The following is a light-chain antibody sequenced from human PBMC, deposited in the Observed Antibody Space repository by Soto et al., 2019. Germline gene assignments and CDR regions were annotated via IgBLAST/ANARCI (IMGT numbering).Light chain of an antibody. CDR2: EVS. V-gene: IGLV2-14*01. J-gene: IGLJ1*01. CDR1: SSDVGGYNH. CDR3: NSFTSRSTSYV. Sequence: QSALTQPASVSGSPGQSIAISCTGTSSDVGGYNHVSWYQHYPGKAPKLIIYEVSNRPSGVSNRFSGSKSGNTASLTISGLQAEDEADYYCNSFTSRSTSYVFGTGTKVTVL.